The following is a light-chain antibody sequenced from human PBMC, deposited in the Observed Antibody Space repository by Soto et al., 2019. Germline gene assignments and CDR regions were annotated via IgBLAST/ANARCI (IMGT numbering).Light chain of an antibody. J-gene: IGKJ1*01. CDR3: MGALQSPPT. CDR2: LGA. V-gene: IGKV2-28*01. CDR1: QSLLHSHGYNY. Sequence: DIVMTQSPVSLPATPGEPASIACRSSQSLLHSHGYNYLDWYLQKPGQSPQLMIYLGANRASGVPGRFSACSAGTDFTLTSSRVEAEYVGVYYCMGALQSPPTFGEGTRVEIK.